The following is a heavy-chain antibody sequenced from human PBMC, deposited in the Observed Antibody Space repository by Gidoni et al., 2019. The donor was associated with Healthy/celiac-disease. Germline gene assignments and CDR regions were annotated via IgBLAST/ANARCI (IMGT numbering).Heavy chain of an antibody. CDR1: GGTFSSYA. V-gene: IGHV1-69*06. J-gene: IGHJ6*02. CDR3: AKASEGDFWSGYLPGYYYYYGMDV. CDR2: IIPIFGTA. Sequence: QVQLVQSGAEVKKPGSSVKVSCKASGGTFSSYALSWVRQAPGQGLEWMGGIIPIFGTANYAQKFQGRVTITADKSTSTAYMELSSLRSEDTAVYYCAKASEGDFWSGYLPGYYYYYGMDVWGQGTTVTVSS. D-gene: IGHD3-3*01.